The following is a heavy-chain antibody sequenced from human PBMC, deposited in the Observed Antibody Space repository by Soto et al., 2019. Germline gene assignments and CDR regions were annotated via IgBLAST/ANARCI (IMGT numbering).Heavy chain of an antibody. CDR3: TLGSWSAETFDI. D-gene: IGHD6-13*01. V-gene: IGHV1-69*02. Sequence: QVQLVQSGAEVKKPGSSVKVSCKASGGTFSTYTIIWVRQAPVQGLEWMGRILPMLDITNSAQRFQGRVTITADKSTSTAYLELSSLRSEDTAVYYCTLGSWSAETFDIWGRGTMVTVSS. CDR2: ILPMLDIT. J-gene: IGHJ3*02. CDR1: GGTFSTYT.